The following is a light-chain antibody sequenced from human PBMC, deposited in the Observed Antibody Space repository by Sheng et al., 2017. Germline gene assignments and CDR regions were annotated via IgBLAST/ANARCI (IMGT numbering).Light chain of an antibody. V-gene: IGKV1-8*01. CDR1: QGISSY. Sequence: AIRMTQSPSSFSASTGDRVTITCRASQGISSYLAWYQQKPGKAPKLLIYAASTLQSGVPSRFSGSGSGTDFTLTISCLQSEDSATFYCQQSFSTPQTFGQGTKVEIK. CDR3: QQSFSTPQT. CDR2: AAS. J-gene: IGKJ1*01.